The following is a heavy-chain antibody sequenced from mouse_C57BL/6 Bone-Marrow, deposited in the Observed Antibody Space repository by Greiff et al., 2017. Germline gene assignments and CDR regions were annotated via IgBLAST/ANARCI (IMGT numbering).Heavy chain of an antibody. V-gene: IGHV1-7*01. Sequence: VQLQQSGAELAKPGASVKLSCKASGYTFTSYWMHWVKQRPGQGLEWIGYINPSSGYTKYNQKFKDKATLTADKSSSTAYMQLSSLTYEDSAVYCCVRAGESWDFEVWGTGTTVTVSS. J-gene: IGHJ1*03. CDR1: GYTFTSYW. CDR2: INPSSGYT. CDR3: VRAGESWDFEV.